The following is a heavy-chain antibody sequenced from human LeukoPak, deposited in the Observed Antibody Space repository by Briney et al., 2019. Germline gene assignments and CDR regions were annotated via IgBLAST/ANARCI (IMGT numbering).Heavy chain of an antibody. D-gene: IGHD3-22*01. J-gene: IGHJ5*01. Sequence: SETLSLTCRVSGGSFIRYYWNWIRQSPGKGLERIGYMDHSGFTNYNPSLKSRVTISADTSKNQFSLKLRSVTAADTAVYYCARKHYDISGNFWGWFDSWGQGTLVTVSS. CDR2: MDHSGFT. CDR1: GGSFIRYY. CDR3: ARKHYDISGNFWGWFDS. V-gene: IGHV4-59*01.